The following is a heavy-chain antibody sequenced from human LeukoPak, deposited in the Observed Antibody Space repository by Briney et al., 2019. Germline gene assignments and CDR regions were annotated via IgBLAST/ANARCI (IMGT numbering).Heavy chain of an antibody. CDR3: ANGGWYGGRASPDY. Sequence: GGSLRLSCAASGFTFSSYAMNWVRQAPGKGLEWVAVMSYDGTNKFYADSVKGRFTISRDNSKNTVYLQMNSLRAEDTAVYYCANGGWYGGRASPDYWGQGTLVTVSS. CDR2: MSYDGTNK. D-gene: IGHD6-19*01. V-gene: IGHV3-30*18. CDR1: GFTFSSYA. J-gene: IGHJ4*02.